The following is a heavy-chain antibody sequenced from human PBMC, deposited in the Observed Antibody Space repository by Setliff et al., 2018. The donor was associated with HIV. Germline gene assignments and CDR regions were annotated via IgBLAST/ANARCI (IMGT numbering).Heavy chain of an antibody. J-gene: IGHJ4*02. CDR2: IKQDGSEK. D-gene: IGHD7-27*01. V-gene: IGHV3-7*01. Sequence: SLRLSCAASGFTFSTYWMSWVRQAPGKGLEWMANIKQDGSEKNYVDSVKGRFTISRENAKNSLYLQMNSLRVEDTAVYYCARGYTGDFHWGQGTLVTVSS. CDR1: GFTFSTYW. CDR3: ARGYTGDFH.